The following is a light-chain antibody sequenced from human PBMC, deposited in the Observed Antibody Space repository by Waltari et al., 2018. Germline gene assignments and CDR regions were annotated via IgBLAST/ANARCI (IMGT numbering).Light chain of an antibody. J-gene: IGKJ4*01. CDR3: QQRSNWPS. Sequence: EIVVTQSPATLPLSPGDSATLPCRASESVSTYLAWYQQKPGQAPRLLIYDASSRATGIPVRFSASGSGTDFTLTISSLEPEDFAVYYCQQRSNWPSFGGGTTVDSK. V-gene: IGKV3-11*01. CDR2: DAS. CDR1: ESVSTY.